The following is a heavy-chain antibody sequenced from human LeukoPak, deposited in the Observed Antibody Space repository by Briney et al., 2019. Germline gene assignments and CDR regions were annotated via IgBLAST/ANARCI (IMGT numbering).Heavy chain of an antibody. J-gene: IGHJ4*02. CDR2: IHYSGST. Sequence: SETLSLTCTVSGGSIGSYYWNWIRQAPGKGLEWIGFIHYSGSTNHNPSLKSRVTISVDTSKNQYSLKLSSVTAADTAVYYCARDLGIRGLFGYWGQGTLVTVSS. CDR1: GGSIGSYY. D-gene: IGHD3-10*01. CDR3: ARDLGIRGLFGY. V-gene: IGHV4-59*01.